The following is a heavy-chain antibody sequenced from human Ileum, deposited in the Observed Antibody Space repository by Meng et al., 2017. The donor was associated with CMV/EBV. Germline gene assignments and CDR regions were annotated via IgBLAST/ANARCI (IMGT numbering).Heavy chain of an antibody. Sequence: ASVKVSCKASGYTFTSYGISWVRRAPGQGLEWMGWISAYNGNTNYAQKLQGRVTMTTDTSTSTAYMELRSLRSDDTAVYYCARDLGVVVPAASPGGYYYYGMDVWSQGTTVTVSS. V-gene: IGHV1-18*01. CDR3: ARDLGVVVPAASPGGYYYYGMDV. J-gene: IGHJ6*02. CDR2: ISAYNGNT. CDR1: GYTFTSYG. D-gene: IGHD2-2*01.